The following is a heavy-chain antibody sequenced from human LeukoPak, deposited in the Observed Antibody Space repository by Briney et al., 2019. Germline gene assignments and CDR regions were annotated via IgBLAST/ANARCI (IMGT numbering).Heavy chain of an antibody. CDR3: ARSGLKVPRSYFDF. V-gene: IGHV3-23*01. CDR1: GFTFSSYA. D-gene: IGHD3-10*01. CDR2: IGDSGGST. J-gene: IGHJ4*02. Sequence: GGSLRLSCAASGFTFSSYAMSWVRQAPGEGLEWVSAIGDSGGSTYYADSVRGRFTIFRDNSKNTLYLQMNSLRAEDTAIYYCARSGLKVPRSYFDFWGQGTLVTVSS.